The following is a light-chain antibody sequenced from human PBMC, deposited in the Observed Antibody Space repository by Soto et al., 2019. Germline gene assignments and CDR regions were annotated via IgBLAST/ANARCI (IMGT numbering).Light chain of an antibody. V-gene: IGLV2-14*03. CDR3: SSYASGSTVV. Sequence: QSALTQPASVFGSPGQSITMSCTGTSSDVGGYNYVSWYQHHPGKAPKLIIYDVSNRPSGVSNRFSGSKSGNTASLTISGLQAEDEADYYCSSYASGSTVVFGGGTKLTVL. CDR1: SSDVGGYNY. CDR2: DVS. J-gene: IGLJ2*01.